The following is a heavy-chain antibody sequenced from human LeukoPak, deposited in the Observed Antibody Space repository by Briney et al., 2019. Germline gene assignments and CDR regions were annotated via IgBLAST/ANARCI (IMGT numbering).Heavy chain of an antibody. CDR3: ASDEDGGNSGTFDY. J-gene: IGHJ4*02. CDR2: NIPIFGTA. V-gene: IGHV1-69*13. CDR1: GGTFSSYA. Sequence: ASVKVSCKASGGTFSSYAISWVRQAPGQGLEWMGGNIPIFGTANYAQKFQGRVTITADESTSTAYMELSSLRSEDTAVYYCASDEDGGNSGTFDYWGQGTLVTVSS. D-gene: IGHD4-23*01.